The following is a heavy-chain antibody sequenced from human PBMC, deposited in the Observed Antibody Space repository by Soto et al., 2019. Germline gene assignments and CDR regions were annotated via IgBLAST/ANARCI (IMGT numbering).Heavy chain of an antibody. J-gene: IGHJ6*02. D-gene: IGHD2-2*01. V-gene: IGHV4-59*01. CDR2: IYYSGST. CDR3: RSSTSCYDESCVDV. Sequence: SETLSLTCTVSGGSISSYYWSWIRQPPGKGLEWIGYIYYSGSTNYNPSLKSRVTISADTSKNQFSLKLSSVTAADTAVYYCRSSTSCYDESCVDVWGQGTMVTVSS. CDR1: GGSISSYY.